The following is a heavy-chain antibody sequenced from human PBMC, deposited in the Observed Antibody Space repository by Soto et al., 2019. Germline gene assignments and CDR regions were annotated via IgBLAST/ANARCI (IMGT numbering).Heavy chain of an antibody. CDR2: VNNNGNT. J-gene: IGHJ4*02. Sequence: PSETLSLTCSVSGGSISSGYWTWIRQPPGKVLEWIGYVNNNGNTDYNPSLESRVTISVHTSNSQFSLELSSVTAADTAVYYCARGLITGSHYSGGWYYFDSWGQGTQVTVSS. D-gene: IGHD6-19*01. V-gene: IGHV4-59*12. CDR3: ARGLITGSHYSGGWYYFDS. CDR1: GGSISSGY.